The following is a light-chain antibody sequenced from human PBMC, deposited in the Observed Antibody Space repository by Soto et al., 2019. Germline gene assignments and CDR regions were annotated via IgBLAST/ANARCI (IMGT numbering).Light chain of an antibody. CDR1: QSISSW. CDR2: DAS. V-gene: IGKV1-5*01. J-gene: IGKJ2*01. Sequence: DIQMTQSPSTLSASVGDRVTITCRASQSISSWLAWYQQKPGKAPKLLIYDASSLESGVPSRFSGSGSGTEFTLTISSLQPDDFATYYCHQYNSYLYTFGRWTKLEIK. CDR3: HQYNSYLYT.